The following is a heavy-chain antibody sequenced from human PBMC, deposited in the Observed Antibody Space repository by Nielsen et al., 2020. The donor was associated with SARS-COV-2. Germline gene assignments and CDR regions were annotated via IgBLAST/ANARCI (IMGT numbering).Heavy chain of an antibody. CDR1: GFSLRNYA. J-gene: IGHJ4*01. D-gene: IGHD6-19*01. Sequence: GESLKISCVVSGFSLRNYAMSWVRQTPGKGLEWVSATSGRDDATYYAGSVKGRFTISRDNSKNTLYLQMNSLEIEDTAVYYCAAKYGGEWLAVFDYWGQGTQVTVSS. CDR2: TSGRDDAT. V-gene: IGHV3-23*01. CDR3: AAKYGGEWLAVFDY.